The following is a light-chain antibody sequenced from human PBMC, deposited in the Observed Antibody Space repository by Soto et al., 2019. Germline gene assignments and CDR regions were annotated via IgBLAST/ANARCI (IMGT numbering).Light chain of an antibody. J-gene: IGKJ4*01. CDR3: QQYNQWPLT. CDR1: ESVNRD. V-gene: IGKV3-15*01. Sequence: EIVMTQSPGTLSVSPGERATLSCRASESVNRDLGWYQQEPGQAPRLLIYGASIRATGIPDRFSGSGSGTDFTITISSLQSEDFVVYFCQQYNQWPLTFGGGTKVEVK. CDR2: GAS.